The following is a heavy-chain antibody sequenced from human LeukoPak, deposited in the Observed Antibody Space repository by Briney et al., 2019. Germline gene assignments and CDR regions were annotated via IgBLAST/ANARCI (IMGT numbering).Heavy chain of an antibody. V-gene: IGHV1-69*06. CDR3: AGGDSSGYLRADY. CDR2: IIPIFGTA. J-gene: IGHJ4*02. CDR1: GGSFSSYA. Sequence: SVKVSCKASGGSFSSYAISWVRQAPGQGLEWMGGIIPIFGTANYAQKFQGRVTITADKSTSTAYMELSSLRSEDTAVYYCAGGDSSGYLRADYWGQGTLITVSS. D-gene: IGHD3-22*01.